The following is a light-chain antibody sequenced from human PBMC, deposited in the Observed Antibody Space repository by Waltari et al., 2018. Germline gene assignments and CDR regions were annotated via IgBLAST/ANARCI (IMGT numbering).Light chain of an antibody. CDR1: QSVSIY. V-gene: IGKV3-11*01. Sequence: EVVLTQSPATLSLSPRERATLSCRASQSVSIYLVWYQEKPGQAPSLLISDASNRATGIPARFSGGGSGTDFTLTISSLGPEDSAVYYCQQRNTWPTVTFGGGTKVEIK. CDR3: QQRNTWPTVT. CDR2: DAS. J-gene: IGKJ4*01.